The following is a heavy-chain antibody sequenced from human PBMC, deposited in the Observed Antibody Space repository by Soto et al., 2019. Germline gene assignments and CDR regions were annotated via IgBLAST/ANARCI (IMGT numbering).Heavy chain of an antibody. CDR3: ARGVHYDSSGYYYFY. V-gene: IGHV1-69*01. Sequence: QVQLVQSGAEVKKPGSSVKVSCKASGGTFSTYAIDWVRQAPGQGPEWMGGIIPLFGTAKYAQNFQGRITITVDESTNTAYMELTSLRSQDTAVYYCARGVHYDSSGYYYFYRGQGTLVTVSS. CDR1: GGTFSTYA. CDR2: IIPLFGTA. D-gene: IGHD3-22*01. J-gene: IGHJ4*02.